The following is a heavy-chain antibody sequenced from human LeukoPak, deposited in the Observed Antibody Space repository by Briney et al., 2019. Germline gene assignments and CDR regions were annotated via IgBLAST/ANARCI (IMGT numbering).Heavy chain of an antibody. CDR3: ARITTRYFDY. Sequence: GGSLRLSCAASGFTFSNYWMTWVRQPPGKGLEWVANIVQDGIEKYYVDSVKVRFTISRDNAKNSLFLQMDSLSAEDTALYYCARITTRYFDYWGQGTLVTVSS. CDR1: GFTFSNYW. J-gene: IGHJ4*02. V-gene: IGHV3-7*05. CDR2: IVQDGIEK. D-gene: IGHD1-1*01.